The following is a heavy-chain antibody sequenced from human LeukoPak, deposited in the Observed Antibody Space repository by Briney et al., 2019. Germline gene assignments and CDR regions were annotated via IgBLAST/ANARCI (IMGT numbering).Heavy chain of an antibody. CDR1: GGXISSYY. J-gene: IGHJ4*02. Sequence: SETLSLTCIVSGGXISSYYWSWIRQPPGKGLEWIGYIYYSGSTNYNPSLKSRLTISVDASKNQFSLKLSSVTATDTAVYYCASLTTVTQGYFDSWGQGTLVTVSS. V-gene: IGHV4-59*08. CDR2: IYYSGST. CDR3: ASLTTVTQGYFDS. D-gene: IGHD4-17*01.